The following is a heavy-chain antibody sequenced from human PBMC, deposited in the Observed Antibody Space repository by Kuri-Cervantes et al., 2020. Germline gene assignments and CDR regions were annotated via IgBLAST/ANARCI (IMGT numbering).Heavy chain of an antibody. V-gene: IGHV3-48*04. D-gene: IGHD3-3*01. Sequence: GESLKISCAASGFTFSTFTMHWVRQAPGKGLEWVSCIGSGSSTIYYADSVKGRFTISRDNAKNSLYLQMNSLRAEDTAVYYCARYGSGDFDIWGQGTMVTVSS. CDR2: IGSGSSTI. CDR3: ARYGSGDFDI. CDR1: GFTFSTFT. J-gene: IGHJ3*02.